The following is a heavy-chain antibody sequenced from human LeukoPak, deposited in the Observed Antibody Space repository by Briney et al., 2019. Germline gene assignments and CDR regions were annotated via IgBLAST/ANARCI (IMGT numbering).Heavy chain of an antibody. CDR3: ARAPNVDMSMDV. CDR1: GFTFSSYS. J-gene: IGHJ6*03. V-gene: IGHV3-48*01. CDR2: ISSSSSTI. D-gene: IGHD5-12*01. Sequence: GGSLRLSCAASGFTFSSYSMNWVRQAPGKGLEWVSYISSSSSTIYYADSVKGRFTISRDNSKNTLYLQMNSLRAEDTAVYYCARAPNVDMSMDVWGKGTTVTVSS.